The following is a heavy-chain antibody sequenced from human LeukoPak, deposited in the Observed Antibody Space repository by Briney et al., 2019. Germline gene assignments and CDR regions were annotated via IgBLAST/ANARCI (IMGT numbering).Heavy chain of an antibody. CDR3: ARDPCSGGNSYSDY. Sequence: GGSLRLSCAASGFTVSSNYMSWVRQAPGKGLEWVSVIYSGGTTYYADSVKGRFTISRDNSKNTLYLQMNSLRAEDTALYYCARDPCSGGNSYSDYWGQGILVTVSS. V-gene: IGHV3-53*01. J-gene: IGHJ4*02. D-gene: IGHD4-23*01. CDR2: IYSGGTT. CDR1: GFTVSSNY.